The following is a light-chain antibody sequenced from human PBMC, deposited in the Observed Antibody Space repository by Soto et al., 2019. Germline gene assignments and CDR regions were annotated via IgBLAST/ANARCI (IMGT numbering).Light chain of an antibody. CDR2: GAS. Sequence: DIQMTQSPSSLSASVGDRVTISCRASQTVTTYVSWYQQRVGKAPKLLIYGASILQSGVPSRFSGSGSGTESTLTISSLQPEDFANYYCLQSNGSTLTFGGGTKVDIK. CDR3: LQSNGSTLT. V-gene: IGKV1-39*01. CDR1: QTVTTY. J-gene: IGKJ4*02.